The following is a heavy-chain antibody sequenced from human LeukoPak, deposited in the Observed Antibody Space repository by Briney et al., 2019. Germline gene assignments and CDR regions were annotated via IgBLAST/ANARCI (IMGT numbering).Heavy chain of an antibody. CDR3: ARSSSNAFDI. V-gene: IGHV3-30*01. J-gene: IGHJ3*02. D-gene: IGHD2-2*01. Sequence: GGSLRLSCAASGFTFSSHALHWVRQAPGKGLEWVAVISYDGSNSYYADSVKGRFTISRDNSKNTLYLQMNSLRPEDTAVYYCARSSSNAFDIWGQGTMVTVSS. CDR2: ISYDGSNS. CDR1: GFTFSSHA.